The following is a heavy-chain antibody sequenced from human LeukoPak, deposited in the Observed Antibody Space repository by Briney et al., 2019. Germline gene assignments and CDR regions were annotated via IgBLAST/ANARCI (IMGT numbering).Heavy chain of an antibody. Sequence: GASVKVSCKASGYTFTSYGISWVRQAPGQGLEWMGWISAYNGNTNYAQKLQGRVTMTTDTSTSTAYMELRSLRSDDTAVYYCARYSSGFYYYYMDVWGKGTTVTISS. CDR2: ISAYNGNT. CDR1: GYTFTSYG. D-gene: IGHD6-19*01. CDR3: ARYSSGFYYYYMDV. J-gene: IGHJ6*03. V-gene: IGHV1-18*01.